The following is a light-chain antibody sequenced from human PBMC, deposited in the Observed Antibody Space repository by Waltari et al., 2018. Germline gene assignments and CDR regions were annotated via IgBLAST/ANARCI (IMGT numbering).Light chain of an antibody. V-gene: IGLV1-44*01. CDR1: SSNIGSNT. J-gene: IGLJ2*01. Sequence: QSVLTQPPSASGTPGQRVTISCSGSSSNIGSNTVNCYQQRPGTAPKLLIYSNNPLPSGVPDRFSGSKSGTSAALAISGLQSEDEADYYCAAWDDSLNGPVFGVGTKLTV. CDR3: AAWDDSLNGPV. CDR2: SNN.